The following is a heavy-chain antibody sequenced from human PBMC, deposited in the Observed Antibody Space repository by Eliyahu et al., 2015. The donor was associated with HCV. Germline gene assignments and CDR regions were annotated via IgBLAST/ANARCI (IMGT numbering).Heavy chain of an antibody. Sequence: QLQLQESGPGLVKPSETLSLTCTVSVXXISSSSYXWGWIXQPPGKXLEWIGSIYYSGSTYYNPSLKSRVTISVDTSKNQFSLKLSSVTAADTAVYYCASQTGYSSSWYSEGYWGQGTLVTVSS. J-gene: IGHJ4*02. CDR2: IYYSGST. D-gene: IGHD6-13*01. CDR3: ASQTGYSSSWYSEGY. V-gene: IGHV4-39*01. CDR1: VXXISSSSYX.